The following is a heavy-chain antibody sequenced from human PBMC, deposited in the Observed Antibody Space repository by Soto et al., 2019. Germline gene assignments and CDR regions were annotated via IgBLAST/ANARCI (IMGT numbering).Heavy chain of an antibody. V-gene: IGHV1-18*01. J-gene: IGHJ4*02. D-gene: IGHD2-8*01. CDR1: GYTFSNFG. Sequence: QVQLVQSGGEVKKPGASVKVSCKASGYTFSNFGLSWVRQAPGQGLELMGWISPYNGNTNYAQKLQGRQTMTTDTSTSTAYMELRRLSSEDTAVYYCARDRLGVSVTGGGFDSWGQGTLVTVSS. CDR2: ISPYNGNT. CDR3: ARDRLGVSVTGGGFDS.